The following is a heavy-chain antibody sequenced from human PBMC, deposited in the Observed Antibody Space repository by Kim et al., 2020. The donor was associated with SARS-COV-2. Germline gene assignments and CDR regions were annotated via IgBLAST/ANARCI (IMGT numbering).Heavy chain of an antibody. D-gene: IGHD4-17*01. J-gene: IGHJ6*02. CDR3: AREPLTTVNHYYYYGMDV. V-gene: IGHV4-31*02. Sequence: RRVTISVDTSKHQFSLKLSSVTAADTAVYYCAREPLTTVNHYYYYGMDVWGQGTTVTVSS.